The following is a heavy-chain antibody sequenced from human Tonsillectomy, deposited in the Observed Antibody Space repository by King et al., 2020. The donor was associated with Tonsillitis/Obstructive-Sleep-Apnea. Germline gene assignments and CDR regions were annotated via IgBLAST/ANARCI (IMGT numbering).Heavy chain of an antibody. CDR1: GGSFSGYY. V-gene: IGHV4-34*01. Sequence: VQLQQWGAGLLKPSETLSLTCAVYGGSFSGYYGSWIRQPPGKGREWIGEINPSGSTNHNPLLKSRVTISVDTSKNPFSLKLSSVTAADTAVYYCARVRITIFGVVISSYYFDYWGQGTLVTVSS. J-gene: IGHJ4*02. CDR2: INPSGST. D-gene: IGHD3-3*01. CDR3: ARVRITIFGVVISSYYFDY.